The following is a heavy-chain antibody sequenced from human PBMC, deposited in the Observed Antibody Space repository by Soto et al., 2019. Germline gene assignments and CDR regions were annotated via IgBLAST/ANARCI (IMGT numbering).Heavy chain of an antibody. CDR1: GFTFSSYA. D-gene: IGHD3-10*01. CDR3: AKVDTMVRGVINY. V-gene: IGHV3-23*01. J-gene: IGHJ4*02. CDR2: ISGSGGST. Sequence: GGSLRLSCAASGFTFSSYAMSWVRQAPGKGLEWVSAISGSGGSTYYADSLKGRFTISRDNSKNTLYLQMNSLRAEDTAVYYCAKVDTMVRGVINYWGQGTLVTVSA.